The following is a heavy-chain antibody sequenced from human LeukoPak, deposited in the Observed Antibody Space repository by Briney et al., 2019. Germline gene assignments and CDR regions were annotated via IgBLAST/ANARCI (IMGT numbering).Heavy chain of an antibody. V-gene: IGHV4-4*08. CDR3: ASIPPYGSVDY. CDR1: GGSISSYY. D-gene: IGHD5-24*01. J-gene: IGHJ4*02. Sequence: SETLSLTCTVSGGSISSYYWSWIRQPPGKGLEWIGRIYTSGSTNYNPSLKSRVTISVDTSKNQFSLKLSSVTAADTAVYYCASIPPYGSVDYWGQGTLVTVSS. CDR2: IYTSGST.